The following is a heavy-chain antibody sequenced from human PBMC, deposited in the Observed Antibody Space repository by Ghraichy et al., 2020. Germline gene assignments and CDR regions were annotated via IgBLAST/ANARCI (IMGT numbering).Heavy chain of an antibody. V-gene: IGHV3-48*01. Sequence: GGSLRLSCGASGFTFRNYRMNWVRQAPGKGLEWVSYISSSSSNIFYADSVKGRFTISRDNAKNSLYLEMNSLRAEDTAVYYCTRSETYMDNYYYDMDVWGQGTTVTVSS. CDR3: TRSETYMDNYYYDMDV. J-gene: IGHJ6*02. CDR2: ISSSSSNI. D-gene: IGHD2-2*03. CDR1: GFTFRNYR.